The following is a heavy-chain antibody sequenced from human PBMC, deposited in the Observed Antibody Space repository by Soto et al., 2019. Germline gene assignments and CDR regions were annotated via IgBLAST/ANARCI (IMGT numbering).Heavy chain of an antibody. CDR2: INPNSGGT. Sequence: ASVKVSCKASGYTFTGYYIHWVRQAPLQVLEWMVCINPNSGGTNYAQKFQGRVTMTRDTSISTAYMELSRLRSDDTAVYYCASNSIGYSWHYTAWGQGTIVTVSS. V-gene: IGHV1-2*02. CDR3: ASNSIGYSWHYTA. J-gene: IGHJ5*02. CDR1: GYTFTGYY. D-gene: IGHD1-7*01.